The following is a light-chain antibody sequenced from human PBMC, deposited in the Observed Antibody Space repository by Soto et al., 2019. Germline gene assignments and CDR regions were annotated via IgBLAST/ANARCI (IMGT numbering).Light chain of an antibody. CDR2: EVS. CDR1: SSDVGGYDY. Sequence: QSALTQPASVSGSPGQSITISCTGTSSDVGGYDYVSWYQQHPGKAPKLMISEVSNRPSGVSNRFSGSKSGNTASLTISGLQAEDVADYYCSSYTPSTTLVFGGGTKLTVL. V-gene: IGLV2-14*01. CDR3: SSYTPSTTLV. J-gene: IGLJ2*01.